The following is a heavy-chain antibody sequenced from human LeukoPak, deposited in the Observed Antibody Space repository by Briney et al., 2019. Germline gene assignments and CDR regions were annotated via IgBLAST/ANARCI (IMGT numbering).Heavy chain of an antibody. D-gene: IGHD2-2*01. CDR3: ARGTSTSWPYYYYGMDV. CDR2: MNPNSGNT. CDR1: GYTFTSYD. J-gene: IGHJ6*02. Sequence: ASVKVSCKASGYTFTSYDINWVRQAPGQGLEWMGWMNPNSGNTGYAQKFQGRVTMTRNTSISTAYMELSSLRSEDTAVYYCARGTSTSWPYYYYGMDVWGQGTTVTVSS. V-gene: IGHV1-8*01.